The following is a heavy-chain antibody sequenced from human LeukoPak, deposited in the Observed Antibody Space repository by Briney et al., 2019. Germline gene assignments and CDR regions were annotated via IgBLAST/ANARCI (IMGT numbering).Heavy chain of an antibody. Sequence: SVKVSCKASGFTFTSSAVQWVRQARGQRLEWIGWIVVGSGNTNYAQKFQERVTITRDMPTSTAYMELSSLRAEDTAVYYCARGSYNWNFPGDYWGQGTLVTVSS. CDR3: ARGSYNWNFPGDY. D-gene: IGHD1-7*01. CDR2: IVVGSGNT. CDR1: GFTFTSSA. J-gene: IGHJ4*02. V-gene: IGHV1-58*01.